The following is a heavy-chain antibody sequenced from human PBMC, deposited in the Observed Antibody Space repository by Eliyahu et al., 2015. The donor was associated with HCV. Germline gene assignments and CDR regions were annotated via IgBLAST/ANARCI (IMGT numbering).Heavy chain of an antibody. Sequence: EVQLLESGGGLVQPGGSLRLXCAASGFTFTHYAXSWVRQAPGKGLEWVAAISGSGDTTYYADSVKGRFTISRDISKTMIYLQMNSLRAEDTALYYCAKDRGIVDLPFDYWGLGSLVTVSS. J-gene: IGHJ4*02. V-gene: IGHV3-23*01. CDR2: ISGSGDTT. CDR1: GFTFTHYA. D-gene: IGHD1-26*01. CDR3: AKDRGIVDLPFDY.